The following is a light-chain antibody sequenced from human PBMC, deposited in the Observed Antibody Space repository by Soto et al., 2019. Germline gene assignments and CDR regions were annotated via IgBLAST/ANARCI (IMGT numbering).Light chain of an antibody. CDR2: GAS. J-gene: IGKJ1*01. CDR3: QQYGNSLPWT. CDR1: QSVSNNY. V-gene: IGKV3-20*01. Sequence: EIVLTQSPGTLSLSPGERATLSCRASQSVSNNYLGWYQQKPGQAPRLLVYGASRRATGIPDRFSGSGSGTDFTLTISGVEGEDFAVYYCQQYGNSLPWTFGQGTKVEIK.